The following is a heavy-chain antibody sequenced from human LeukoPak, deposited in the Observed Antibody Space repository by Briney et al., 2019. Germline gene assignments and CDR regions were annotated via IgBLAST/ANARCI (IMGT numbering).Heavy chain of an antibody. CDR2: ISGEGTRT. J-gene: IGHJ4*02. D-gene: IGHD3-16*01. Sequence: GGSLRLSCAASGFSFSSYAMTWARQAPVKGLEWVSAISGEGTRTYYADSVKGRFTISRDNSKNTLYLEMSSLRVEDTAIYYCAKWPEGAMDYFDYWGQGTLVTVSS. V-gene: IGHV3-23*01. CDR1: GFSFSSYA. CDR3: AKWPEGAMDYFDY.